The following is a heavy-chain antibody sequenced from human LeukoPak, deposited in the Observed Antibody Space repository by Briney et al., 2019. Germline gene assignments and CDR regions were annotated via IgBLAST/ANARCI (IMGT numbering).Heavy chain of an antibody. CDR1: GGSISSGGYY. Sequence: ASQTLSLTCTVSGGSISSGGYYWSWIRQHPGKGLEWIGYIYYSGSTYYHPSLKSRVTISVDTSKNQFSLKLSSVTAADTAVYYCARVGGGLRSHLDYWGQGTLVTVSS. V-gene: IGHV4-31*03. D-gene: IGHD5-12*01. J-gene: IGHJ4*02. CDR2: IYYSGST. CDR3: ARVGGGLRSHLDY.